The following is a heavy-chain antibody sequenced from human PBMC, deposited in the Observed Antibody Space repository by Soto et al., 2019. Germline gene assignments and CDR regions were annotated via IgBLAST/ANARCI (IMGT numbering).Heavy chain of an antibody. V-gene: IGHV3-23*01. Sequence: GGALRLSCAASGFTVSSNYMSWVRQAPGKGLEWVSTVSGSGGSTYHADSVKGRFTISRDNSKNTLYLQMNSLRAEDTAVYYCAKGVAAAGKNIGTFDYWDQGTLVTVSS. CDR1: GFTVSSNY. CDR3: AKGVAAAGKNIGTFDY. CDR2: VSGSGGST. D-gene: IGHD6-13*01. J-gene: IGHJ4*02.